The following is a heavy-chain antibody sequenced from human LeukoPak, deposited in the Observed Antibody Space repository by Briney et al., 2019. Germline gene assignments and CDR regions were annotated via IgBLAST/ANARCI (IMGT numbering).Heavy chain of an antibody. V-gene: IGHV1-2*02. CDR2: INPNSGGT. CDR1: GYTFTGYY. CDR3: ARVMVRGVIPLNY. Sequence: ASVKVSCKASGYTFTGYYMHWVRQAPGQGLEWMGWINPNSGGTNYAQKFQGRVTMTRDTSISTAYMELSRLRSDDMAVYYCARVMVRGVIPLNYWGQGTLVTVSS. J-gene: IGHJ4*02. D-gene: IGHD3-10*01.